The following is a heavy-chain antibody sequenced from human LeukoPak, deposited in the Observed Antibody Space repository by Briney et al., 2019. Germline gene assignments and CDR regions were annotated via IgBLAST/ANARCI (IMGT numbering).Heavy chain of an antibody. D-gene: IGHD6-13*01. CDR2: TYYRSKWYN. CDR1: GDSVSSNSAA. J-gene: IGHJ5*02. Sequence: PSQTLSLTCGISGDSVSSNSAAWHWIRQSPSRGLEWLGRTYYRSKWYNDYAVSVKSRISIKTGTSKNQFSLQLNSVTPEDTAVYYCARSAATNWFDPWGQGTLVTVSS. CDR3: ARSAATNWFDP. V-gene: IGHV6-1*01.